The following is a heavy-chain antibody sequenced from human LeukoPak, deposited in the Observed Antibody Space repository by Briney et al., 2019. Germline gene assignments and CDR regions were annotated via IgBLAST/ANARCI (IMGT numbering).Heavy chain of an antibody. CDR3: AGGTYSSGWYEGYFDY. V-gene: IGHV3-21*01. D-gene: IGHD6-19*01. CDR1: GFTFSSYS. CDR2: ISSSSSYI. J-gene: IGHJ4*02. Sequence: GGSLRLSCAASGFTFSSYSMNWVRQAPGKGLEWVSSISSSSSYIYYADSVKGRFTISRDNAKNSLYLQMNSLRAEDTAVYYCAGGTYSSGWYEGYFDYWGQGTLVTVSS.